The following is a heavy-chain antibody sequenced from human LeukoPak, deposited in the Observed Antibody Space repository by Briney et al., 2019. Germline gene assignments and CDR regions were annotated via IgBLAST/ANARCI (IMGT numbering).Heavy chain of an antibody. J-gene: IGHJ5*02. CDR1: GFTVSSNY. Sequence: PGGSLRLSCAASGFTVSSNYMSWVRQAPGKGLEWVSVIYSGGSTHYADSVKSRFTISRGNSKNTLYLQMNSLRAEDTVVYYCARGGYDSSGYPSGWFDPWGQGTLVTVSS. CDR2: IYSGGST. D-gene: IGHD3-22*01. V-gene: IGHV3-66*01. CDR3: ARGGYDSSGYPSGWFDP.